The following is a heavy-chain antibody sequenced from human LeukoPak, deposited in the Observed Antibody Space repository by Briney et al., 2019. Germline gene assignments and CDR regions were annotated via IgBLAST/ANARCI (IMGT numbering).Heavy chain of an antibody. J-gene: IGHJ4*02. CDR3: ARGRTNFDS. CDR1: GGSISSGGYY. D-gene: IGHD3/OR15-3a*01. V-gene: IGHV4-31*03. CDR2: IYYSGST. Sequence: SETLSLPCTVSGGSISSGGYYWGWIRPHPGKGLEWIGYIYYSGSTYYNPSIKSRVSISVDTSKNQCSLKLSSVTAADTGVYYGARGRTNFDSWGQGTLVTVSS.